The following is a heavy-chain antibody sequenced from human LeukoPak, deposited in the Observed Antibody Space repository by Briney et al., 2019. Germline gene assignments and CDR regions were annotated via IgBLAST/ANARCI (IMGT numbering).Heavy chain of an antibody. CDR2: ITVSDRGT. Sequence: GGSLRLSCAASGFTFSSYAMSWVRQAPGKGLEWVSTITVSDRGTYYADSVKGRFTISRDNSKNTLYLHMNSLTAEDTAVYYCAKDPTYCSGGSCFLTPIDYWGQGTLVTVSS. CDR1: GFTFSSYA. J-gene: IGHJ4*02. CDR3: AKDPTYCSGGSCFLTPIDY. D-gene: IGHD2-15*01. V-gene: IGHV3-23*01.